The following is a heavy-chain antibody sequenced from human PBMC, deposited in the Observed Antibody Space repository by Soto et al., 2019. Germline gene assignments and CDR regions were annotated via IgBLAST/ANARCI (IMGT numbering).Heavy chain of an antibody. CDR2: ISAYNGNT. CDR1: GYTFTSYG. V-gene: IGHV1-18*04. Sequence: ASVKVSCKASGYTFTSYGISWVRQAPGQGLEWMGWISAYNGNTNYAQKLQGRVTMTTDTSTSTAYMELRSLRSDDTAVYYCARDWVVVVPAADDFDISGQGTMVTV. D-gene: IGHD2-2*01. J-gene: IGHJ3*02. CDR3: ARDWVVVVPAADDFDI.